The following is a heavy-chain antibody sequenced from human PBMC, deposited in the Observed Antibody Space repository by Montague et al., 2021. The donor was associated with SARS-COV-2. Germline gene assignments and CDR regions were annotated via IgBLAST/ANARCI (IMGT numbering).Heavy chain of an antibody. V-gene: IGHV4-34*01. Sequence: SETLSLTCAVHGTSFSGYYWNWICQPPGKGLEWIGEINHGGSTKYSPSLKSRLTILADTSTNQFSLKLTSVAAADTAVYYCARLRDGVVPSPILGVGPYYAYHDMDVWGRGTTVTVSS. CDR3: ARLRDGVVPSPILGVGPYYAYHDMDV. J-gene: IGHJ6*03. CDR1: GTSFSGYY. CDR2: INHGGST. D-gene: IGHD3-10*01.